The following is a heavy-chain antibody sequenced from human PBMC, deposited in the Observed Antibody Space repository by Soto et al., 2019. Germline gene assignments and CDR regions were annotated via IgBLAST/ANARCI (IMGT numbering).Heavy chain of an antibody. CDR1: GFTFSSYS. J-gene: IGHJ6*03. CDR2: ISSSSSYI. Sequence: EVQLVESGGGLVKPGGSLRLSCAASGFTFSSYSMNWVRQAPGKGLEWVSSISSSSSYIYYADSVKGRFTISRDNAKNSLYLQMNSLRAEDTAVYYCARDQGWTKPDSSGWYGSYYYYYMDVWGKGTTVTVSS. D-gene: IGHD6-19*01. V-gene: IGHV3-21*01. CDR3: ARDQGWTKPDSSGWYGSYYYYYMDV.